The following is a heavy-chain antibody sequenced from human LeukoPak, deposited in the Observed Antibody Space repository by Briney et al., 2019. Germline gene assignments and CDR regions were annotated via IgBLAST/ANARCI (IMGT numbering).Heavy chain of an antibody. CDR1: GGSISSYY. Sequence: SETLSLTCTVSGGSISSYYWSWIRQPPGKGLEWIGYIYYSGSTIYNPSLKSRVTISVDTSKNQFSLQLNSVTPEDTAVYYCARVPFGTMWDGTYFDYWGQGTLVTVSS. CDR3: ARVPFGTMWDGTYFDY. J-gene: IGHJ4*02. CDR2: IYYSGST. D-gene: IGHD3-10*02. V-gene: IGHV4-59*12.